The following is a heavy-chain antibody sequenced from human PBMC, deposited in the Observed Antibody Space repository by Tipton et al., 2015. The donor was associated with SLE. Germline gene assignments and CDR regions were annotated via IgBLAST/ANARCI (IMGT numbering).Heavy chain of an antibody. J-gene: IGHJ2*01. CDR3: ARRIPGSSGYLDWYFDL. CDR1: GASISYQY. D-gene: IGHD3-22*01. V-gene: IGHV4-59*08. Sequence: TLSLTCTVSGASISYQYWSWIRQPPGKGLEWVGYIYDSGSTNYNPSLKSRVTISVDTSKNQFSLKLSSVTAADTAVYYCARRIPGSSGYLDWYFDLWGRGTLVTVSS. CDR2: IYDSGST.